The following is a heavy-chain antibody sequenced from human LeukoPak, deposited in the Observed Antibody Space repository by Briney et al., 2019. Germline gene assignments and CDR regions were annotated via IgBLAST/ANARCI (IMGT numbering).Heavy chain of an antibody. CDR1: GYTFTGYY. D-gene: IGHD3-3*01. CDR2: INPKRGGT. CDR3: ARGPPESLRFLEWNSPLHY. Sequence: ASVMVSCKASGYTFTGYYMHWVRQAPGQGLEWMGWINPKRGGTNYAQKFQGRVTMTRDTSISTAYMELNTLRSDDTAVYYCARGPPESLRFLEWNSPLHYWGQGTLVTVSS. J-gene: IGHJ4*02. V-gene: IGHV1-2*02.